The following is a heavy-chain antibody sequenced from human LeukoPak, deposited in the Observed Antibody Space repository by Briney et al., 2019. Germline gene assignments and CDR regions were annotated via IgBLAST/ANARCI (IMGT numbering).Heavy chain of an antibody. CDR3: ARAPDMLDYVAYYGMDV. D-gene: IGHD4-17*01. CDR2: ISSSGSTI. J-gene: IGHJ6*02. CDR1: GFTFSSYA. Sequence: GGSLRLSCAASGFTFSSYAMSWVRQAPGKGLGWVSYISSSGSTIYYADSVKGRFTISRDNAKNSLYLQMNSLRAEDTAVYYCARAPDMLDYVAYYGMDVWGQGTTVTVSS. V-gene: IGHV3-48*03.